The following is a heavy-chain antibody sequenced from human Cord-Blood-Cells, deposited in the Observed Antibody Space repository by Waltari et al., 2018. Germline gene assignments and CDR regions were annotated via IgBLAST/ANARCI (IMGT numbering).Heavy chain of an antibody. CDR3: AGIVGATTFDY. D-gene: IGHD1-26*01. V-gene: IGHV4-4*07. Sequence: QVQLQESGPGLVKPSETLSLTCTVSGGSISSYYWSWIRQPAGKGLDWIGRISTSGSTNYTPSRKGRVTMSVDTSKNQFSLRLSSVTAADTAVYYCAGIVGATTFDYWGQGTLVTVSS. CDR1: GGSISSYY. CDR2: ISTSGST. J-gene: IGHJ4*02.